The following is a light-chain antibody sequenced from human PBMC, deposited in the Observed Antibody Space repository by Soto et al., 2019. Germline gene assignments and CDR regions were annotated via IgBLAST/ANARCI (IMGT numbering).Light chain of an antibody. CDR2: NSN. J-gene: IGLJ1*01. CDR1: ASNIGSSP. V-gene: IGLV1-44*01. CDR3: ATWDASLNGYV. Sequence: QAVVTQPPSASGTPGQRVSISCSGSASNIGSSPVNWYQHLPGTAPRLLIYNSNQRPSGVPDRFSGSKSGSSASLAISVLHSDDEADYYCATWDASLNGYVFGTGTKLTVL.